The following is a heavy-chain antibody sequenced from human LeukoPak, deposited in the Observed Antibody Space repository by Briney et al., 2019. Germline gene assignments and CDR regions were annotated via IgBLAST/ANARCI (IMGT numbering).Heavy chain of an antibody. J-gene: IGHJ6*03. CDR2: IRSKAYGGTT. CDR1: GFTFGDHA. D-gene: IGHD4-11*01. CDR3: TRPTDYMWNYYYMDV. Sequence: GGSLRLSCTASGFTFGDHAMSWVRQAPGKGLEWVGFIRSKAYGGTTEYAASVKGRFTISRDDSKSIAYLQMNSLKTEDTAVYYCTRPTDYMWNYYYMDVWGKGTTVTVSS. V-gene: IGHV3-49*04.